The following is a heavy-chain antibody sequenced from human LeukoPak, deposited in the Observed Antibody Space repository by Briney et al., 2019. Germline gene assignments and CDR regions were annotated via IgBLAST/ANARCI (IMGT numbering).Heavy chain of an antibody. CDR3: AKRQSSGWYYFDY. D-gene: IGHD6-19*01. V-gene: IGHV3-23*01. CDR2: IPRSGDST. Sequence: GGSLRLSCAASGFTFSSYAMSWVRQAPGKGLEWVSTIPRSGDSTYYADSVKGRFTISRDNFKNTLYLQMHSLRAEDTAVYYCAKRQSSGWYYFDYWGQGTLVTVSS. CDR1: GFTFSSYA. J-gene: IGHJ4*02.